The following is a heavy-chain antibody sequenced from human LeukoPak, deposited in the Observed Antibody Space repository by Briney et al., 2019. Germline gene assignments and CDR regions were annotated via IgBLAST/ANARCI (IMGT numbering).Heavy chain of an antibody. Sequence: SETLSLTCAVYGGSFSGYYWSWIRQPPGKGLEWIGEISHSGRTNYNPSLKSRVTISVDTSKNQFSLKLNAVTAADTAVYYCARASYSYDINGWVPFDYWGQGTLVTVSS. V-gene: IGHV4-34*01. CDR1: GGSFSGYY. CDR2: ISHSGRT. J-gene: IGHJ4*02. D-gene: IGHD3-22*01. CDR3: ARASYSYDINGWVPFDY.